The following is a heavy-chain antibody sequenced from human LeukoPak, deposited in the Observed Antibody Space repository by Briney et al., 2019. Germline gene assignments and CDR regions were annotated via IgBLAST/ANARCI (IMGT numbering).Heavy chain of an antibody. D-gene: IGHD6-19*01. V-gene: IGHV4-61*02. Sequence: SQTLSLTCTVSGGSISSGSYYWSWIRQPAGKGLEWIGRIYTSGSTNYNPSLKSRVTISVDTSKNQFSRKLSSVTAADTAVYYRARGTYSSGLDWGQGTLVTVSS. CDR3: ARGTYSSGLD. J-gene: IGHJ4*02. CDR1: GGSISSGSYY. CDR2: IYTSGST.